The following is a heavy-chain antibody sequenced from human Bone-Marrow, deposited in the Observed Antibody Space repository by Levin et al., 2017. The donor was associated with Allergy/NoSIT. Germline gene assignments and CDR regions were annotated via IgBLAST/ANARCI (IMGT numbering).Heavy chain of an antibody. V-gene: IGHV3-23*01. D-gene: IGHD3-10*01. J-gene: IGHJ5*01. CDR2: ISGGAEST. Sequence: PGGSLRLSCVASGFIFENYAMIWVRQAPGKGLEWVSLISGGAESTYFADSVRGRFTISRDNSKNTVFLQLNSLTAEDTAVYYCAKASGNTPMVDGWCDSWGPGDLVTV. CDR3: AKASGNTPMVDGWCDS. CDR1: GFIFENYA.